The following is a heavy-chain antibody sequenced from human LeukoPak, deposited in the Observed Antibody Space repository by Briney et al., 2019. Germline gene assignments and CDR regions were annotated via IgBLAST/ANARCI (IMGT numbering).Heavy chain of an antibody. J-gene: IGHJ6*03. CDR3: ARDEYSSSWSNRYYYYYMDV. D-gene: IGHD6-13*01. Sequence: SETLSLTCTVSGGSISSYYWSWIRQPAGKGLEWIGRIYTSGSTNYNPSLKSRVTMSVDTSKNQFSLKLSSVTAADTAVYYCARDEYSSSWSNRYYYYYMDVWGKGTTVTVSS. V-gene: IGHV4-4*07. CDR2: IYTSGST. CDR1: GGSISSYY.